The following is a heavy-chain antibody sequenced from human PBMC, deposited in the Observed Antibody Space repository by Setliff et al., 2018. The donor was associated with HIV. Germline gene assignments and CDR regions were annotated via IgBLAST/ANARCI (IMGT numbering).Heavy chain of an antibody. J-gene: IGHJ4*02. CDR1: GGSFSGYN. V-gene: IGHV4-34*01. D-gene: IGHD3-3*01. Sequence: PSETLSLTCAVYGGSFSGYNWNWIRQPPGKGLEWIGTIYYGGSTYYNPSLKSRVTISVDTSKNQFSLKLSSVTAADTAVYYCARHTRYYNFWSGHPPPDYWGQGTLVTVSS. CDR3: ARHTRYYNFWSGHPPPDY. CDR2: IYYGGST.